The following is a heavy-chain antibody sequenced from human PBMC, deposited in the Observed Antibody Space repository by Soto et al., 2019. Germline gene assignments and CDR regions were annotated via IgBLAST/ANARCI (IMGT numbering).Heavy chain of an antibody. CDR3: ATDRASDRCAVTTVSFRDYYGMDV. Sequence: SVTLSLTCTLAGGSISSYYWSWIRQPARKALEWIGRIYTSGSTNYNPSLKSRVTMSVDTSKNQFSLKLSSVTAADTAVYYCATDRASDRCAVTTVSFRDYYGMDVWGKGTTGIVSS. J-gene: IGHJ6*04. CDR1: GGSISSYY. CDR2: IYTSGST. D-gene: IGHD4-17*01. V-gene: IGHV4-4*07.